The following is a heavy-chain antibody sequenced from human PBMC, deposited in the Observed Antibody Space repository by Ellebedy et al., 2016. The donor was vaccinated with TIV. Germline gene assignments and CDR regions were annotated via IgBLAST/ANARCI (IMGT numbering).Heavy chain of an antibody. V-gene: IGHV5-51*01. CDR1: GYSFNDFW. Sequence: GGSLRLXCKGSGYSFNDFWIGWVRQLPGKGLEWMGIIYPDDSDTKYSPSFQGQVTFSADKSINTAYLHWSSLRASDTAMYYCARNGGAAYGYAFWADNWGQGTLVTVSS. J-gene: IGHJ4*02. D-gene: IGHD5-18*01. CDR2: IYPDDSDT. CDR3: ARNGGAAYGYAFWADN.